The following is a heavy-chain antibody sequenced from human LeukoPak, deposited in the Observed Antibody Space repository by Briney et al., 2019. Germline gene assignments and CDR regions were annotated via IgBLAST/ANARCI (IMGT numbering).Heavy chain of an antibody. J-gene: IGHJ3*02. Sequence: SETLSLTCTVSGGSIRNYYWNWIRQPAGKGLEGISLIHTSGRPNYNPSLKSRVTMSIDTSTNRFSLKLSSVTAADTAVYYCARAPQGFLSTFARAFDIWGQGTLVTVSS. CDR1: GGSIRNYY. V-gene: IGHV4-4*07. D-gene: IGHD5/OR15-5a*01. CDR2: IHTSGRP. CDR3: ARAPQGFLSTFARAFDI.